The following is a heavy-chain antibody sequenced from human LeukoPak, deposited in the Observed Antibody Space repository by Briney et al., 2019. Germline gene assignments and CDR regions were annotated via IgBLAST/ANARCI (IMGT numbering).Heavy chain of an antibody. Sequence: GGSLRLSCVASGFDFSTYGMIWVRQSPGKGLEWVAYIGPSSDTIYADSVKGRFTTSRDNAKSSLSLQMNSLRAEDTAVYYCARDLLRYFDWLPRAFHYFDYWGQGTLVTVSS. CDR3: ARDLLRYFDWLPRAFHYFDY. CDR1: GFDFSTYG. J-gene: IGHJ4*02. CDR2: IGPSSDTI. D-gene: IGHD3-9*01. V-gene: IGHV3-48*01.